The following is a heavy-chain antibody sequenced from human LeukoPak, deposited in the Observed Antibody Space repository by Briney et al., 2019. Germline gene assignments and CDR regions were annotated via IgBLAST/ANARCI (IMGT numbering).Heavy chain of an antibody. J-gene: IGHJ4*02. CDR2: INPNSGGT. V-gene: IGHV1-2*06. CDR3: ATTRRVVVREFDY. Sequence: ASVKVSCKASGYTFTGYYMHWVRQAPGRGLEWMGRINPNSGGTNYAQKFQGRVTMTRDTSISTAYMELSRLRSDDTAVYYCATTRRVVVREFDYWGQGTLVTVSS. CDR1: GYTFTGYY. D-gene: IGHD3-22*01.